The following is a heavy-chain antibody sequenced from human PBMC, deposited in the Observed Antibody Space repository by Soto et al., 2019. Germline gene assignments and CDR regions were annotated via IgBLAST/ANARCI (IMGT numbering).Heavy chain of an antibody. D-gene: IGHD6-13*01. V-gene: IGHV3-53*01. J-gene: IGHJ4*02. CDR1: GFTVSSNY. CDR2: IYSGGNT. Sequence: GGSLRLSCAASGFTVSSNYMSWVRQAPGKGLEWVSSIYSGGNTYYADSVKGRFTISRDNSKNTLYLQMNSLRAEDTAVYYCAKDRPGIAAAGASDYWGQGTLVTVSS. CDR3: AKDRPGIAAAGASDY.